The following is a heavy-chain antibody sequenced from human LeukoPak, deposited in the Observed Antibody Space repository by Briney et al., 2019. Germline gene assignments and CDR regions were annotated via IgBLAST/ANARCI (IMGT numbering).Heavy chain of an antibody. Sequence: PAGSLRLSCAASGFNFGDYHMTWIRQRPGKGLEWVSDIHKGYGRIYYAESVKGRFTISRDNAKNSLFLQMSRLGPEDTAVYYCMRDAWGMLLDYWGQGTLVTVSS. V-gene: IGHV3-11*04. CDR3: MRDAWGMLLDY. CDR2: IHKGYGRI. D-gene: IGHD2-8*02. J-gene: IGHJ4*02. CDR1: GFNFGDYH.